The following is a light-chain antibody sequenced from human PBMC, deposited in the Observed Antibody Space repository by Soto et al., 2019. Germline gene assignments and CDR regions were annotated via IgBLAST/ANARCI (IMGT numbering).Light chain of an antibody. CDR1: QSLLYSSNNKNY. J-gene: IGKJ4*01. CDR2: WSP. CDR3: QQYYSTPLT. Sequence: DIVMTQSPDSLAVSLGERATIDCRSSQSLLYSSNNKNYLAWYQQKPGQPPTLLIYWSPTRESGVPDRFSGSGSGTDFTLTISSLQAEDVAVYYCQQYYSTPLTFGGGTKVEIK. V-gene: IGKV4-1*01.